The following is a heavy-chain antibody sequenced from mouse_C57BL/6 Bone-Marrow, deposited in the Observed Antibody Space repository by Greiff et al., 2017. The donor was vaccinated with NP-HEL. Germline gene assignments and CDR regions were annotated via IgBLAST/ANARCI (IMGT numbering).Heavy chain of an antibody. CDR2: IDTSDSET. V-gene: IGHV1-52*01. D-gene: IGHD2-12*01. J-gene: IGHJ4*01. Sequence: VQLQQPGAELVRPGSSVKLSCKASGYTFTSYWMHWVKQRPIQGLEWIGNIDTSDSETHYNQKFKDKATLTVDKSSSTAYMQRSSLTSADSAVYYCARYDDIYAMDYWGQGTSVTVSS. CDR3: ARYDDIYAMDY. CDR1: GYTFTSYW.